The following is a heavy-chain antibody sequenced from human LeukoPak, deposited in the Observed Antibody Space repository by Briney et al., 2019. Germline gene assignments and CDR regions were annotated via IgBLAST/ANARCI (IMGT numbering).Heavy chain of an antibody. CDR2: IYYSGST. J-gene: IGHJ6*02. CDR3: ARSFDSRGYYYYGMDV. CDR1: GGSISSYY. Sequence: PSETLSLTCTVSGGSISSYYWSWIRQPPGKGLEWIGYIYYSGSTSYNSSLKSRVTISLDTPKNQFSLKLNSVTAADTAVYYCARSFDSRGYYYYGMDVWGQGTTVTVSS. D-gene: IGHD3-22*01. V-gene: IGHV4-59*01.